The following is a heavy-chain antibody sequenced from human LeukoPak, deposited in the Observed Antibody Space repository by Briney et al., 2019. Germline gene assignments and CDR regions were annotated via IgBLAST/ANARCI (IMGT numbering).Heavy chain of an antibody. CDR1: GFTFSTYA. CDR3: ARLKGSYYDFWSGPGDY. Sequence: GGSLRLSCAASGFTFSTYAMSWVRQAPGKGLEWVSAISGSGGSTFYADSVKGRFTISRDNSKNTLYLQMNSLRAEDTAVYYCARLKGSYYDFWSGPGDYWGQGTLVTVSS. D-gene: IGHD3-3*01. J-gene: IGHJ4*02. CDR2: ISGSGGST. V-gene: IGHV3-23*01.